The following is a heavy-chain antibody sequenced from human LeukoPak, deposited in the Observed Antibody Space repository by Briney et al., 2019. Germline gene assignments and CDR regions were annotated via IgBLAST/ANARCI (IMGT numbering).Heavy chain of an antibody. D-gene: IGHD5/OR15-5a*01. V-gene: IGHV4-39*07. CDR3: ARGLVSQN. CDR1: GGSISSGPYY. CDR2: IYYGENT. J-gene: IGHJ4*02. Sequence: SETLSLTCTVSGGSISSGPYYWGWIRQPPGKGLEWIGNIYYGENTYYNPSLKSRVTISVDTSKNQFSLKLSSVTAADTAVYYCARGLVSQNWGQGTLVTVSS.